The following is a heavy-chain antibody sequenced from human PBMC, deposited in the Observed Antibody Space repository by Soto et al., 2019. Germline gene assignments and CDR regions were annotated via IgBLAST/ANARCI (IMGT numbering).Heavy chain of an antibody. J-gene: IGHJ4*02. V-gene: IGHV4-59*08. Sequence: QVQLQESGPGLVKPSETLSLTCTVSGGSISSYYWSWIRQPPGKGLEWIGYIYYSGSTNYNPSLKSRVTIAVDTSKNQFSLKLSSVTAADTAVYYCARHLSMVRGVTFFDYWGQGTLVTVSS. D-gene: IGHD3-10*01. CDR2: IYYSGST. CDR1: GGSISSYY. CDR3: ARHLSMVRGVTFFDY.